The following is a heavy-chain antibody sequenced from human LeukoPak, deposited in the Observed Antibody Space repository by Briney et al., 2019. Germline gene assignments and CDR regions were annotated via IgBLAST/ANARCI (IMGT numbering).Heavy chain of an antibody. D-gene: IGHD6-19*01. J-gene: IGHJ6*04. V-gene: IGHV3-11*06. Sequence: SGGSLRLSCTASGFSFSDFYMTWIRQAPGRGLDWVSYISSSKKHTKYADSVKGRFTISRDNANNSLYLQMNSLRAEDTVVYYCARGTQWLADYYYYGMDVWGKGTTVTVSS. CDR3: ARGTQWLADYYYYGMDV. CDR2: ISSSKKHT. CDR1: GFSFSDFY.